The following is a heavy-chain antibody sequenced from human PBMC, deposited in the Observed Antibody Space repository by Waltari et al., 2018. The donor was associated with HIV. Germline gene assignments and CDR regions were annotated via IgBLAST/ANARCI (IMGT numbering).Heavy chain of an antibody. CDR2: VYTSGSA. CDR1: GGSITSGDYY. Sequence: QVQLQESGPGLVKPSQTLSLTCTVSGGSITSGDYYWTWIRQPAGKGLEWIGRVYTSGSANYNPSRRSRVTISLDTSKNQFSLKLTSVTAADTAVYYCARGLDILTGHYHWFLDVWGRGTLVTVSS. D-gene: IGHD3-9*01. J-gene: IGHJ2*01. CDR3: ARGLDILTGHYHWFLDV. V-gene: IGHV4-61*02.